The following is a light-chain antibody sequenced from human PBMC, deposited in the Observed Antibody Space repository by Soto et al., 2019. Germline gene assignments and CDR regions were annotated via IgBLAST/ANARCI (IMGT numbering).Light chain of an antibody. CDR2: DAS. CDR3: QQRSNWPVT. V-gene: IGKV3-11*01. CDR1: QSVRSY. Sequence: ESVFTEAPATLSVSPGERASLSCRASQSVRSYLGWYQQKPGQAPRLLIYDASNRATGIPARFSGSGSGTDFTLTISSLEPEDFAVYYCQQRSNWPVTFGQGTKVDIK. J-gene: IGKJ1*01.